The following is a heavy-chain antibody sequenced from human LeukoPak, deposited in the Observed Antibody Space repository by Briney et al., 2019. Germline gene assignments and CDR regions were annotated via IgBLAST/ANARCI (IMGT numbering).Heavy chain of an antibody. CDR1: GFTFSDYT. Sequence: PGGSLRLSCVASGFTFSDYTMHWVRQAPGKALEWVSSINSGNNYIYYADSVKGRFSISRDNAKNSLYLQMNSLRAEDTAVYYCARDLLGWELHYFDYWGQGTLVTVSS. V-gene: IGHV3-21*01. CDR2: INSGNNYI. D-gene: IGHD1-26*01. J-gene: IGHJ4*02. CDR3: ARDLLGWELHYFDY.